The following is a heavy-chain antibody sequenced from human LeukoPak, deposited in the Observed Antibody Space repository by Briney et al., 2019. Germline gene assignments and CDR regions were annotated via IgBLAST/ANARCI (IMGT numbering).Heavy chain of an antibody. V-gene: IGHV3-7*01. CDR3: ARGRGDPFDI. CDR2: IRQDGSDI. Sequence: GGSLRLSCAASGFTFSSYWMSWVRQAPGKGLEWVANIRQDGSDIYYVDSVKGRLTISRDNAENSLYLQMNSLRAEDTAVYYCARGRGDPFDIWGQGTMVTVSS. D-gene: IGHD3-10*01. CDR1: GFTFSSYW. J-gene: IGHJ3*02.